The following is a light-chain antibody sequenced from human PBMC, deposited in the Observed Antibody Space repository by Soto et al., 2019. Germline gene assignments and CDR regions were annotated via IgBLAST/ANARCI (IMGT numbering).Light chain of an antibody. Sequence: EIVLTQSPDTLSLSPGERATLSCRASQSVYANYLAWYQQKPGQAPRLLIYSGSDRAIGIPDRFSGTGSGTDFTLTISRLEHEDFAVYDCHQYGRSYTFGQGTKLEIK. CDR3: HQYGRSYT. CDR2: SGS. CDR1: QSVYANY. J-gene: IGKJ2*01. V-gene: IGKV3-20*01.